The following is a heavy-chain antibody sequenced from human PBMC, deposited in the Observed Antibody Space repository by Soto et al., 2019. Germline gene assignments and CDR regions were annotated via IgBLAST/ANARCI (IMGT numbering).Heavy chain of an antibody. CDR1: GFSLTTSGVG. CDR3: AHRVLRTVFGLVTTTAIYFDF. J-gene: IGHJ4*02. CDR2: IYWDDDK. Sequence: QITLNESGPTVVKPTETLTLSCRFSGFSLTTSGVGVGWIRQCPGKASEWRALIYWDDDKRYSASLKSRLTITKDTSKNQVVLTVSDLDPTDTATYYCAHRVLRTVFGLVTTTAIYFDFWGQGPPVAVSS. V-gene: IGHV2-5*02. D-gene: IGHD3-3*01.